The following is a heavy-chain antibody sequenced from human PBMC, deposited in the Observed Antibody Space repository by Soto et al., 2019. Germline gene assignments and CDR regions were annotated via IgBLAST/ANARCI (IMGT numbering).Heavy chain of an antibody. J-gene: IGHJ4*02. CDR1: GFTFSSYA. V-gene: IGHV3-23*01. CDR3: AKYNYYGSGSYYNDFDS. Sequence: EVQLLESGGGFIQPGGSLRLSCAASGFTFSSYAMSWVRQAPGKGLQWVSAISNSGGTTYYADSVKGRFTISRDNSKNTLYLQMNSLRADDTAVYYCAKYNYYGSGSYYNDFDSWGQGTLVTVSS. D-gene: IGHD3-10*01. CDR2: ISNSGGTT.